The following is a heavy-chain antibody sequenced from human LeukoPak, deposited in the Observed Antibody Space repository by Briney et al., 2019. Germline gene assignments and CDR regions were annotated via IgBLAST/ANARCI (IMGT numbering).Heavy chain of an antibody. CDR2: INANSGAT. CDR3: TRSSGKIDY. CDR1: GYTFTNYY. J-gene: IGHJ4*02. Sequence: GASVKVSCKGSGYTFTNYYIHWVRLAPGQGLEWMALINANSGATKYAQKFQDRVTVTRDTSISTAYMELSSLRSDDTAVYFCTRSSGKIDYWGQGTLVTVFS. V-gene: IGHV1-2*02. D-gene: IGHD6-19*01.